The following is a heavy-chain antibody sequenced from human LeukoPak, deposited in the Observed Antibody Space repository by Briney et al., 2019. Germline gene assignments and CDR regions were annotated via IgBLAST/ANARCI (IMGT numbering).Heavy chain of an antibody. Sequence: PGGSLRLSCAASRFTFSSYWLTWVSQAQGKGLEWVANIKQDGSERNYVDSVKGRFTISRDNAKNSLYLQMNTLRDEDTAVYYCATGAGCGYWGQGTQVTVSS. CDR3: ATGAGCGY. CDR2: IKQDGSER. V-gene: IGHV3-7*03. CDR1: RFTFSSYW. D-gene: IGHD6-19*01. J-gene: IGHJ4*02.